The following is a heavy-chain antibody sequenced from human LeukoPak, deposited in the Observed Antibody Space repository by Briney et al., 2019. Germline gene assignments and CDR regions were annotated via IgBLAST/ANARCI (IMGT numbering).Heavy chain of an antibody. D-gene: IGHD1-26*01. Sequence: GGSLRLSCAASGFIVSGDFMSWVRQAPGKGLEWVSVIYSDGSTYYADSVKGRFTISRGNSKNTLDLQMTGLRAEDTAVYYCARERGRGRDSPWFDYWGQGTLVTVSS. CDR2: IYSDGST. V-gene: IGHV3-53*01. CDR3: ARERGRGRDSPWFDY. CDR1: GFIVSGDF. J-gene: IGHJ4*02.